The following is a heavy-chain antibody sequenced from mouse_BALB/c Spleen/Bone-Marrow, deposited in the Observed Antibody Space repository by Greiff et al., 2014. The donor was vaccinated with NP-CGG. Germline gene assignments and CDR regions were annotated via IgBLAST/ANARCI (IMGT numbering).Heavy chain of an antibody. CDR2: IWAGGTT. J-gene: IGHJ2*01. Sequence: VMLVESGPGLVAPSQTLSITCTVSGFSLTSYGVHWVRQPPGKGLEWLGVIWAGGTTNYNSALMSRLSISKDNSKSQFFLKMNRLPADDTAMYYGTRKTTTDYFDYWGQGTTLTVSA. CDR3: TRKTTTDYFDY. V-gene: IGHV2-9*02. CDR1: GFSLTSYG. D-gene: IGHD1-1*01.